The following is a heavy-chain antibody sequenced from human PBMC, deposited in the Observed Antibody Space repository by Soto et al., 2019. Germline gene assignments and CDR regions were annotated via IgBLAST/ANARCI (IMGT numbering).Heavy chain of an antibody. CDR2: IYYSGST. CDR3: ARLVWSYGTWFDP. J-gene: IGHJ5*02. Sequence: SETLSLTCTVSGGSISSYYWSWIRQPPGKGLEWIRYIYYSGSTNYNPSLKSRVTISVDTSKNQFSLKLSSVTAADTAVYYCARLVWSYGTWFDPWGQGTLVTVSS. CDR1: GGSISSYY. V-gene: IGHV4-59*08. D-gene: IGHD5-18*01.